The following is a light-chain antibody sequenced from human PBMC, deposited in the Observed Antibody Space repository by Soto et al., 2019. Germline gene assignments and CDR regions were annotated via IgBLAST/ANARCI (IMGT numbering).Light chain of an antibody. Sequence: QSVLTQPPSVSEAPGQRVAISCTGSTSNIGAGYEAHWYVQVPVTAPKLLIYENSNRPSGVPDRFSGSKSGTSASLAITGLQAEYEAEYYCQSYDSSLSGYVFGTGTKRTVL. J-gene: IGLJ1*01. CDR2: ENS. V-gene: IGLV1-40*01. CDR3: QSYDSSLSGYV. CDR1: TSNIGAGYE.